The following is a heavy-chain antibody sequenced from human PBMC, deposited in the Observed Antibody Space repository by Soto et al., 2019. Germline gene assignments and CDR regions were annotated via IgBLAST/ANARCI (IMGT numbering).Heavy chain of an antibody. CDR3: ARATSLTVAPVDY. J-gene: IGHJ4*02. CDR2: ISAHKGNT. V-gene: IGHV1-18*01. D-gene: IGHD4-4*01. CDR1: GYTFTSFG. Sequence: QVQLVQSGAEVKTSGASVKVYCKASGYTFTSFGISWVRQAPGQGLEWMGWISAHKGNTNYVHKFQGRVTMTTDTSTSTAYMELRSLRSDDTVVYYCARATSLTVAPVDYWGQGNLVTVSS.